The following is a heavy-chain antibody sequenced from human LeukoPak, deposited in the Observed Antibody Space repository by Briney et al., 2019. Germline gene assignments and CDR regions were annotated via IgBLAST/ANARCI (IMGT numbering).Heavy chain of an antibody. CDR3: ARKAAAGIPPLYNRFDP. CDR1: GGSITNYY. V-gene: IGHV4-59*01. Sequence: PSETLSLTCTVSGGSITNYYWSCIRPPPRQGLECIGYIYDTGSSNYNPSLRSRVTISVDTSKNQLSLKLTSVTPADTAVYYCARKAAAGIPPLYNRFDPWGQGTLVTVSA. J-gene: IGHJ5*02. CDR2: IYDTGSS. D-gene: IGHD6-13*01.